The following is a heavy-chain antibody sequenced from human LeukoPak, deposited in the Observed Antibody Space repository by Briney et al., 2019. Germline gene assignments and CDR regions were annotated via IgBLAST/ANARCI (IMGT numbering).Heavy chain of an antibody. J-gene: IGHJ4*02. CDR2: IYHSGST. D-gene: IGHD2-15*01. CDR1: GGSISSGYY. Sequence: SETLSLTCTVSGGSISSGYYWGWIRQPPGKGLEWIGSIYHSGSTYYNPSLKSRVTISVDTSKNQFSLKLSSVTAADTAVYYCARFLCSGGSCYSDYWGQGTLVTVSS. V-gene: IGHV4-38-2*02. CDR3: ARFLCSGGSCYSDY.